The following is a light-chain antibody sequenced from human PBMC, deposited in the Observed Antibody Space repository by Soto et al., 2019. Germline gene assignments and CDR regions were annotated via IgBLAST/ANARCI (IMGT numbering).Light chain of an antibody. Sequence: QSLLTHPPSASGSPGQSVTISCTGTSSDVGGYNYVSWFQQHPGKAPKVMIYEVTKRPSGVPDRFSGSKSGNTASLTVSGLQAEDEADYYCTSYAGSKNFYVFGTGTKVTVL. CDR2: EVT. V-gene: IGLV2-8*01. CDR1: SSDVGGYNY. J-gene: IGLJ1*01. CDR3: TSYAGSKNFYV.